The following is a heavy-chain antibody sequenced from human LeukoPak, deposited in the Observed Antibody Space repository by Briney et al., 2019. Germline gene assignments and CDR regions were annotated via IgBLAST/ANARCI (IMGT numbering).Heavy chain of an antibody. CDR3: ARAPVVRGEGYYYYYGMDV. CDR1: GFTFSSYD. J-gene: IGHJ6*02. V-gene: IGHV3-13*01. CDR2: IGTAGDT. D-gene: IGHD3-10*01. Sequence: GSLRLSCAASGFTFSSYDMHWVRQATGKGLEWVSAIGTAGDTYYPGSVKGRFTISRENAKNSLYLQMNSLRAGDTAVYYCARAPVVRGEGYYYYYGMDVWGQGTTVTASS.